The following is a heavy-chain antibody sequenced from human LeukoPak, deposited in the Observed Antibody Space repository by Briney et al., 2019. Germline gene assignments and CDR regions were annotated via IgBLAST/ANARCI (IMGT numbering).Heavy chain of an antibody. D-gene: IGHD1-26*01. CDR2: INPSGGST. CDR3: AKFDAEYTGSYSYYYYMDV. V-gene: IGHV1-46*01. CDR1: GYTFTSYY. J-gene: IGHJ6*03. Sequence: ASVKVSCKASGYTFTSYYMHWVRQAPGQGLEWMGIINPSGGSTSYAQKFQGRVTMTRDMSTSTVYMELSSLRSEDTAVYYCAKFDAEYTGSYSYYYYMDVWGKGTTVTVSS.